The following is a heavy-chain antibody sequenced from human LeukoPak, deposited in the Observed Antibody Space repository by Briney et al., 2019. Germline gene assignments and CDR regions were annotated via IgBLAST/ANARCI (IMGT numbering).Heavy chain of an antibody. CDR3: ATMIVVFRKLGGAFDI. Sequence: GASVKVSCKVSGYTLTELSMHWVRQAPGKGLEWMGGFDPGDGETIYAQKFQGRVTMTEDTSTDTAYMELSSLRSEDTAVYYCATMIVVFRKLGGAFDIWGQGTMVTVSS. V-gene: IGHV1-24*01. CDR2: FDPGDGET. D-gene: IGHD3-22*01. CDR1: GYTLTELS. J-gene: IGHJ3*02.